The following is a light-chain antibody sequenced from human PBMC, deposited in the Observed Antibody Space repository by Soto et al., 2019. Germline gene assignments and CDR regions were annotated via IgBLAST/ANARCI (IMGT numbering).Light chain of an antibody. CDR1: QYVSNK. CDR2: GAS. J-gene: IGKJ5*01. CDR3: KEYKEWLSLT. V-gene: IGKV3-15*01. Sequence: EIVMTQSPATLSVSPGETATLSCRASQYVSNKVAWYQQKPGQAPSLLILGASTRATGVPARFGGSGSGTEFTLYSSSLESEDFAVYYCKEYKEWLSLTFGQGTRLGI.